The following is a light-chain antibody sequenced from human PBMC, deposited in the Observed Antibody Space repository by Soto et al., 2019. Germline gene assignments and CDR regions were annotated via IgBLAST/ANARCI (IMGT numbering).Light chain of an antibody. CDR2: EVT. Sequence: QSALTQPASVSGSPGQSITISCTGTSSDIGGYDFVSWYQQHPAKAPRLIISEVTNRPSGVSNRFSGSKSGNTASLTISGLQVEDEADYFCSSFTSRDSLVFGGGTQLTGL. J-gene: IGLJ7*01. CDR1: SSDIGGYDF. CDR3: SSFTSRDSLV. V-gene: IGLV2-14*01.